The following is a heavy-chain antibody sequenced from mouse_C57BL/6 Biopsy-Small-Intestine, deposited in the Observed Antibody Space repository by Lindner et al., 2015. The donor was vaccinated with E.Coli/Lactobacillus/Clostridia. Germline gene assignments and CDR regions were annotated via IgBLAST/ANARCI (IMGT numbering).Heavy chain of an antibody. Sequence: VQLQESGGGLVKPGGSLQVSCAASGFTFSDYGMHWVRQAPEKGLEWVAYISSGSSTIYYADTVKGRFTISRDNAKNTLFLQMTSLRSEDTAMYYCARKSPYYGSSYTYWYFDVWGTGTTVTVSS. V-gene: IGHV5-17*01. CDR3: ARKSPYYGSSYTYWYFDV. J-gene: IGHJ1*03. CDR1: GFTFSDYG. CDR2: ISSGSSTI. D-gene: IGHD1-1*01.